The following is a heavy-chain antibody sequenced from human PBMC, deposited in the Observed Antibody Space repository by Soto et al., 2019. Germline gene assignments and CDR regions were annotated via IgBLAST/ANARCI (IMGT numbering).Heavy chain of an antibody. CDR3: SRGVGVGGTVSFAFDN. CDR2: INPNSGGT. D-gene: IGHD1-26*01. CDR1: GYTFNAYY. V-gene: IGHV1-2*02. Sequence: QVQVVQSGAEVKKPGASVKVSCKASGYTFNAYYMHWVRQAPGQGLEWMGWINPNSGGTKYAQKFQGRVNMTRDTSISTAYMELSRLTSDEAAIYYCSRGVGVGGTVSFAFDNWGEAAMITVSS. J-gene: IGHJ3*02.